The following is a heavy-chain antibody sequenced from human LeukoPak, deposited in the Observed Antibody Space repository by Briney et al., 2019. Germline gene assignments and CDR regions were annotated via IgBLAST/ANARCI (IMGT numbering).Heavy chain of an antibody. CDR3: AKDSSRWGFDY. CDR1: GFTFNDYY. D-gene: IGHD6-13*01. CDR2: ISSSGSTI. V-gene: IGHV3-11*04. J-gene: IGHJ4*02. Sequence: GGSLRLSCAASGFTFNDYYMSWIRQAPEKGLEWVSYISSSGSTIDYADSVKGRFTISRDNSKNTLYLQMNSLRAEDTAVYYCAKDSSRWGFDYWGQGTLVTVSS.